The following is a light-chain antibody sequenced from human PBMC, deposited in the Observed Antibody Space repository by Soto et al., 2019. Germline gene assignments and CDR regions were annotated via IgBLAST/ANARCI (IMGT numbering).Light chain of an antibody. J-gene: IGKJ1*01. Sequence: EIVMTQSPATLSVSPGERATLSCRASQSVSSYLAWYQHKPGQAPRLLIYGASTRATGIPARFSDSGSGTEFTLTISSLQSDDFAVDYCQQYNNWPWTFGQGTKVAIK. V-gene: IGKV3-15*01. CDR1: QSVSSY. CDR2: GAS. CDR3: QQYNNWPWT.